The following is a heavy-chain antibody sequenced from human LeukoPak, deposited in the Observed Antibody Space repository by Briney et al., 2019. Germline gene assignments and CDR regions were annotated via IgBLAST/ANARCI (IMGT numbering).Heavy chain of an antibody. D-gene: IGHD3-9*01. J-gene: IGHJ6*02. Sequence: ASVTVSCKASGGTFSSYAISWVRQAPGQGLEWMGGIIPIFGTANYAQKFQGRVTITADESTSTAYMELSSLRSEDTAVYYCARDRSNYDILTASSGMDVWGQGTTVTVSS. CDR1: GGTFSSYA. V-gene: IGHV1-69*13. CDR3: ARDRSNYDILTASSGMDV. CDR2: IIPIFGTA.